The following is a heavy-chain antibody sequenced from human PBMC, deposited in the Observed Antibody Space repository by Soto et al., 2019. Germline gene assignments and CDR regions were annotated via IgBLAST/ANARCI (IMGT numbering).Heavy chain of an antibody. D-gene: IGHD6-13*01. J-gene: IGHJ4*02. V-gene: IGHV1-8*01. CDR3: ARSPLYSSSWYFGY. CDR2: MNPNSGNT. CDR1: GYTFTSYD. Sequence: QVQLVQSGAEVKKPGASVKVSCKASGYTFTSYDINWVRQATGQGLEWMGWMNPNSGNTGYAQKFQGRVTMTRNTSISTDYMELSSLRSEDTAVYYCARSPLYSSSWYFGYWGQGTLVTVSS.